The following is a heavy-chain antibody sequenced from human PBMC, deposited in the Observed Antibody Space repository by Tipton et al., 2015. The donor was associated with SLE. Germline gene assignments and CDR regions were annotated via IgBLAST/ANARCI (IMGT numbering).Heavy chain of an antibody. CDR1: GFTVSSNY. CDR2: IYSGGST. J-gene: IGHJ6*03. V-gene: IGHV3-53*04. Sequence: VQLVQSGGGLVQPGGSLRLSCAASGFTVSSNYMSWVRQAPGKGLEWVSVIYSGGSTYYADSVKGRFTISRHNSKNTLYLQMNSLRAEDTAVYYCARCIGEQWLVRYYYYYYMDVWGKGTTVTVSS. CDR3: ARCIGEQWLVRYYYYYYMDV. D-gene: IGHD6-19*01.